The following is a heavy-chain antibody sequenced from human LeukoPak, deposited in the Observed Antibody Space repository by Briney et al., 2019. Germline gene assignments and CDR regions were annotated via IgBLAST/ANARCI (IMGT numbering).Heavy chain of an antibody. CDR1: GGSFSGYY. J-gene: IGHJ4*02. CDR3: ARGRRGLRYFDWLPRNDY. D-gene: IGHD3-9*01. CDR2: INHSGST. V-gene: IGHV4-34*01. Sequence: PSETLSLTCAVYGGSFSGYYWSWIRQPPGKGLEWIGEINHSGSTNYNPSLKSRVTISVDTSKNQFSLKLSSVTAADTAVYYCARGRRGLRYFDWLPRNDYWGQGTLVTASS.